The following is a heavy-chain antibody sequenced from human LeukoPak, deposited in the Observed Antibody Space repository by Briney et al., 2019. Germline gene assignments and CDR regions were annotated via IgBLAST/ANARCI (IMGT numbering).Heavy chain of an antibody. D-gene: IGHD4-11*01. V-gene: IGHV3-33*01. CDR2: IWYDGSNK. J-gene: IGHJ4*02. Sequence: GGSLRLSCAAPGFTFSSYGMHWVRQAPGKGLEWLAVIWYDGSNKNYADSVKGRFTISRDNSKNTLYLQMNSLRAEDTAVYYCARVADYSNSAHADYWGQGTLATVSS. CDR1: GFTFSSYG. CDR3: ARVADYSNSAHADY.